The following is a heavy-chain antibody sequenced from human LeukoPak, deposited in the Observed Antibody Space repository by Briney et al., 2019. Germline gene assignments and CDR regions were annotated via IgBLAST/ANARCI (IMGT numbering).Heavy chain of an antibody. V-gene: IGHV3-30-3*01. Sequence: GGSLRLSCAASGFTFSSYAMSWVRQAPGKGLEWVAVISYDGSNKYYADSVKGRFTISRDNSKNTLYLQMNSLRAEDTAVYYCARGGALDYWGQGTLVTVSS. CDR3: ARGGALDY. CDR2: ISYDGSNK. J-gene: IGHJ4*02. CDR1: GFTFSSYA.